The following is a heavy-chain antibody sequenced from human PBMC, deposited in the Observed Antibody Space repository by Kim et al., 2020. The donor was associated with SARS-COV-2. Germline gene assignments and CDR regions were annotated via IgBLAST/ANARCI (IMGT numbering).Heavy chain of an antibody. Sequence: GESLKISCKGSGYSFTSYWISWVRQMPGKGLEWMGRIDPSDSYTNYSPSFQGHVTISADKSISTAYLQWSSLKASDTAMYYCARRQLAHTVYYYGMDVWGQGTTVTVSS. CDR3: ARRQLAHTVYYYGMDV. J-gene: IGHJ6*02. D-gene: IGHD6-13*01. CDR1: GYSFTSYW. V-gene: IGHV5-10-1*01. CDR2: IDPSDSYT.